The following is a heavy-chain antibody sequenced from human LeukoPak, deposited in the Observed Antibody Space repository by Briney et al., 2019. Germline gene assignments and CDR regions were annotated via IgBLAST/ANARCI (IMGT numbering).Heavy chain of an antibody. D-gene: IGHD6-13*01. Sequence: ASVKVSCKASGYTFTSYAMNWVRQAPGQGLEWMGWINTNTGNPTYAQGFTGRFVFSLDTSVSTAYLQISSLKAEDTAVYYCARDHTSSSWYRSSWFDPWGQGTLVTVSS. CDR3: ARDHTSSSWYRSSWFDP. CDR2: INTNTGNP. V-gene: IGHV7-4-1*02. J-gene: IGHJ5*02. CDR1: GYTFTSYA.